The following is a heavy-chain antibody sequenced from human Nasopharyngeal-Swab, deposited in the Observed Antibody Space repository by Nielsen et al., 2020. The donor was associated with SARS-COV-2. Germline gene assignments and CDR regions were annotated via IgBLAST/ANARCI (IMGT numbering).Heavy chain of an antibody. D-gene: IGHD6-19*01. CDR2: IWYDGSNK. CDR3: ARERGSSGLDGFDI. V-gene: IGHV3-33*01. Sequence: GESLKISCAASGFTFSSYGMHWVRQAPGKGLEWVAVIWYDGSNKYYADSVKGRFTISRDNSKNTLYLQMNSLRAEDTAVYYCARERGSSGLDGFDIWGQGTMVTVSP. J-gene: IGHJ3*02. CDR1: GFTFSSYG.